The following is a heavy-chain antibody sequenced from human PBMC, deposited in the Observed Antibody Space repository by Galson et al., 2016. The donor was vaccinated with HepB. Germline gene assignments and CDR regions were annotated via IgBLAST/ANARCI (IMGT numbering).Heavy chain of an antibody. CDR3: ARQDRAGLVNF. CDR2: IYYSGTT. Sequence: ETLSLTCTVSGGSISSSSYFWAWIRQTPEKGLEWIGSIYYSGTTHYNPSLQSRVSISVDTSKNQFSLRLTFVSAADTALYSCARQDRAGLVNFWGQGTMVTVSS. CDR1: GGSISSSSYF. J-gene: IGHJ3*01. V-gene: IGHV4-39*01. D-gene: IGHD6-19*01.